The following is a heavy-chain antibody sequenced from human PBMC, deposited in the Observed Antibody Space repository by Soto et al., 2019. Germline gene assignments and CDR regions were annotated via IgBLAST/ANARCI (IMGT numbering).Heavy chain of an antibody. D-gene: IGHD4-17*01. V-gene: IGHV3-23*01. CDR1: GFTFSSYA. J-gene: IGHJ4*02. CDR2: ISGSGGST. Sequence: VGSLRLSCAASGFTFSSYAMSWVRQAPGKGLEWVSAISGSGGSTYYADSVKGRFTISRDNSKNTLYLQMNSLRAEDTAVYYCAKVATTVVTPSWYYFDYWGQRTLVTVSS. CDR3: AKVATTVVTPSWYYFDY.